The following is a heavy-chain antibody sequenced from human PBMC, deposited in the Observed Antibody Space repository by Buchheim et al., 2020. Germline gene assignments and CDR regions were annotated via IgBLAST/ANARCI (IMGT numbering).Heavy chain of an antibody. V-gene: IGHV3-23*01. J-gene: IGHJ4*02. Sequence: EVQLLESGGGLVQTGGSLRLSCAASGFTFAGYGMSWVRQAPGKGLEWVSGINSWGGSTYYADSVKGRFTISRDNSKNTVLLHLNSLRVDDTAVYYCAKDTVGGLNYGRLDHWGQGAL. CDR2: INSWGGST. CDR3: AKDTVGGLNYGRLDH. D-gene: IGHD3-10*01. CDR1: GFTFAGYG.